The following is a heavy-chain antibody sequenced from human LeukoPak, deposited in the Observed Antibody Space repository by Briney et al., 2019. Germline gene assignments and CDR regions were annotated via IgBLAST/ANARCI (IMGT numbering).Heavy chain of an antibody. Sequence: GGSLRLPCAASGFTFSSYAMTWVRQAPGKGLEWVSSIGGGGDRTYYADSVKGRCSISRDNYKNTLYLQMNSLRAEDTAVYYCAKTRSFPYYFDYWGQGTLVTVSS. J-gene: IGHJ4*02. V-gene: IGHV3-23*01. CDR1: GFTFSSYA. CDR3: AKTRSFPYYFDY. CDR2: IGGGGDRT. D-gene: IGHD2/OR15-2a*01.